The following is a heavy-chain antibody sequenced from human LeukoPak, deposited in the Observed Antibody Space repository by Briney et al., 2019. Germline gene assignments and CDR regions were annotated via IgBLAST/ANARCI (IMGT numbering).Heavy chain of an antibody. CDR1: GFIFSSYA. CDR2: ISYDGSNK. V-gene: IGHV3-30-3*01. CDR3: ARGGGLDV. Sequence: GGSLGLSCAASGFIFSSYAMHWVRQAPGKGLEWVAVISYDGSNKYYADSVKGRFTISRDNSKNTLYLQMNSLRAEDTAVYYCARGGGLDVWGQGATVTVSS. J-gene: IGHJ6*02. D-gene: IGHD3-16*01.